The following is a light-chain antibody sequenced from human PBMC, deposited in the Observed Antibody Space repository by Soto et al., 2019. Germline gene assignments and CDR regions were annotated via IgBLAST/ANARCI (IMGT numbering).Light chain of an antibody. CDR3: QQYHNYWT. Sequence: DIQMTQSPSTLSASVGDRVTITCRASQSIGKKLAWYQQKPGKAPKLLIYDASSLGSGVPSRFSGSGSGTEFTLTISSLQPDDFAIYYCQQYHNYWTFGQGTTVEIK. CDR1: QSIGKK. V-gene: IGKV1-5*01. CDR2: DAS. J-gene: IGKJ1*01.